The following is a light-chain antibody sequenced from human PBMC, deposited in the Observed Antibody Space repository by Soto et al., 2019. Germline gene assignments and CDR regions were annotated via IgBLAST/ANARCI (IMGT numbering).Light chain of an antibody. CDR1: SSDVGGYNY. CDR2: EVS. V-gene: IGLV2-8*01. CDR3: SSYAGSKGDV. Sequence: QSVLTQPPSASGSPGQSVTISCTGTSSDVGGYNYVSWYQQHPGKAPKLMIYEVSKRPSGVPDRFSGSKSGNTASLTVSGLQAADEADYYCSSYAGSKGDVFGTGTKLTVL. J-gene: IGLJ1*01.